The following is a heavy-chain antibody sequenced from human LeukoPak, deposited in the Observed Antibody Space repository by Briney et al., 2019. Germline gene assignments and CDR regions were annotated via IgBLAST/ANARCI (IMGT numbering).Heavy chain of an antibody. Sequence: NTSETLSLTCTVSGGSISSSSYYWGWIRQPPGKGLEWIGSIYYNGSTYYNPSLKSRVTISVDRSKNQFSLKLSSVTAADTAVYYCARGLPAAIHWGQGTLVTVSS. CDR2: IYYNGST. CDR1: GGSISSSSYY. J-gene: IGHJ4*02. V-gene: IGHV4-39*07. D-gene: IGHD2-2*02. CDR3: ARGLPAAIH.